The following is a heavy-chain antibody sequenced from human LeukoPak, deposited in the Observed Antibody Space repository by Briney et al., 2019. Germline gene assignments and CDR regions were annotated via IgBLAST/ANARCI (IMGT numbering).Heavy chain of an antibody. Sequence: GGSLRLSCAASGFTVSSYAMHWVRQPIGKGLEWVSALGIAGDTFYPGSVKGRFTISRGNSKNTLYLQMNSLRAEDTAVYYCAREDSNGEAAWGQGTLVTVSS. D-gene: IGHD4-17*01. CDR3: AREDSNGEAA. CDR1: GFTVSSYA. CDR2: LGIAGDT. V-gene: IGHV3-13*01. J-gene: IGHJ5*02.